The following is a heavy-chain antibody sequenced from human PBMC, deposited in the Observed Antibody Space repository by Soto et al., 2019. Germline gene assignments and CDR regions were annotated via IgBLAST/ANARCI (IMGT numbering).Heavy chain of an antibody. CDR2: ISAYNGNT. J-gene: IGHJ5*02. D-gene: IGHD6-19*01. Sequence: ASVKVSCKASGYTFTSYGISWVRQAPGQGLEWMGWISAYNGNTNYAQKLQGRVTMTTDTSTSTAYMELRSLRSDDTAVYCCARGNSSGWYASYWFDPWGQGTLVTVSS. CDR1: GYTFTSYG. V-gene: IGHV1-18*04. CDR3: ARGNSSGWYASYWFDP.